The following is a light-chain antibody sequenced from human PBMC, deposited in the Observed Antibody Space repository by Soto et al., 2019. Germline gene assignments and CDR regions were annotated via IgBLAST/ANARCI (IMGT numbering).Light chain of an antibody. CDR3: QQGYSIHALT. V-gene: IGKV1-39*01. Sequence: DIQMTQSPSSLSASVGDRVTISCRASQTISTYLHWYQHNPGRAPRLLISDVSTLQSGVPGRFRGIGSETEFTLTTTSVHPDDFATYYCQQGYSIHALTFGGGTKV. CDR2: DVS. J-gene: IGKJ4*01. CDR1: QTISTY.